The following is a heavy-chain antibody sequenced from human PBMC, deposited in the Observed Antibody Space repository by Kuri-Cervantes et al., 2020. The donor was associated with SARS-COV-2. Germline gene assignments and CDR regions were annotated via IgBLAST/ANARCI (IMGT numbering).Heavy chain of an antibody. V-gene: IGHV3-64D*06. D-gene: IGHD2-15*01. CDR2: ISIDGSEI. CDR3: VKVENVRYYRH. Sequence: GGFLRLSCSASGFTFSSYGFHWVCQAPGKGVEYVSAISIDGSEIFYADSVRGRFTISRDNSKNTLYLQMSSLRADETAVYYCVKVENVRYYRHWGPGALVTVSS. CDR1: GFTFSSYG. J-gene: IGHJ4*02.